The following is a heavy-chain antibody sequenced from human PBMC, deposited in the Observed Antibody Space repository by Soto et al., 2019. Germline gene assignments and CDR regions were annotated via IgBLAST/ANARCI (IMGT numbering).Heavy chain of an antibody. D-gene: IGHD4-17*01. J-gene: IGHJ5*02. CDR2: IIPILGIA. CDR3: ARGSGDYEEGFDP. V-gene: IGHV1-69*02. CDR1: GGTFSSYT. Sequence: QVQLVQSGAEVKKPGSSVKVSCKASGGTFSSYTISWVRQAPGQGLEWMGRIIPILGIANYAQKFQGRVTITADKSTSTAYMELSSLRAEDTAVYYCARGSGDYEEGFDPWGQGTLVTVSS.